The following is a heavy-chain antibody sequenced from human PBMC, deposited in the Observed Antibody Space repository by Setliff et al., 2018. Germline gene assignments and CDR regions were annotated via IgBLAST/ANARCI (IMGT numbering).Heavy chain of an antibody. CDR2: ISYDVINK. J-gene: IGHJ6*03. Sequence: GGSLRLSCAASGFTFSSSKMHWVRQAPGKGLEWVSVISYDVINKFYADSVKGRFTISRDNAKNTLYLQMNSLRDEDTAVYYCARDRGSDSCRGCDYMDVWGKGTTVTVSS. V-gene: IGHV3-30*07. CDR1: GFTFSSSK. CDR3: ARDRGSDSCRGCDYMDV. D-gene: IGHD2-2*01.